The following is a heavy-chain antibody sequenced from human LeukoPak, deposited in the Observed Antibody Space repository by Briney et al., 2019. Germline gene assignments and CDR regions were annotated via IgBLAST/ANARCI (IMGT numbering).Heavy chain of an antibody. CDR1: GFTFDDYA. J-gene: IGHJ4*02. CDR2: ISWNSGSI. V-gene: IGHV3-9*03. CDR3: AKGSDDSSGYYYVGHFDY. Sequence: QPGGSLRLSCAASGFTFDDYAMHWVRQAPGKGLEWVSGISWNSGSIGYADSVKGRFTISRDSAKNSLYLQMNSLRAEDMALYYCAKGSDDSSGYYYVGHFDYWGQGTLVTVSS. D-gene: IGHD3-22*01.